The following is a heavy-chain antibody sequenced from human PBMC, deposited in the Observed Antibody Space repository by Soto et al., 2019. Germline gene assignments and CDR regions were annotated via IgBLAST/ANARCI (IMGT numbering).Heavy chain of an antibody. V-gene: IGHV4-39*01. J-gene: IGHJ4*02. CDR1: GASISSGTFY. Sequence: PSETLSLTCTVSGASISSGTFYWGWIRQPPGKGLESIANIYYDGGTYYNPSLKNRLTGTKDTSKNQVVLTMTNLDPVDTATYYCAHRQLYNGAWNEATFDYWGQGILVTVSS. CDR2: IYYDGGT. CDR3: AHRQLYNGAWNEATFDY. D-gene: IGHD1-1*01.